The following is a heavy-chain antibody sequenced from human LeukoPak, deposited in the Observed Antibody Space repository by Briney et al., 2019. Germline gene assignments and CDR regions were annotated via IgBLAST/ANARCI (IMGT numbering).Heavy chain of an antibody. Sequence: GGSMRLSCAASGFTFSSYWMHWVRQAPGKGLVWVSRINSDGSSTSYADSVKGRFTISRDNAKNTLYLQMNSLRAEDTAVYYCARDRLHYGEYEKTFDYWGQGTLVTVSS. CDR2: INSDGSST. CDR3: ARDRLHYGEYEKTFDY. D-gene: IGHD4-17*01. J-gene: IGHJ4*02. CDR1: GFTFSSYW. V-gene: IGHV3-74*01.